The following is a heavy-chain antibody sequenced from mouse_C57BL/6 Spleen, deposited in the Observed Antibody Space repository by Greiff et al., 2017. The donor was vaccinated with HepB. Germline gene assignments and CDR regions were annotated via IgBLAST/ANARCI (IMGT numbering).Heavy chain of an antibody. V-gene: IGHV1-26*01. CDR2: INPNNGGT. Sequence: VQLQQSGPELVKPGASVKISCKASGYTFTDYYMNWVKQSHGKSLEWIGDINPNNGGTSYNQKFKGKATLTVDKSSSTAYMELRSLTSEDSAVYYCARYLGFAYWGQGTLVTVSA. CDR3: ARYLGFAY. J-gene: IGHJ3*01. CDR1: GYTFTDYY.